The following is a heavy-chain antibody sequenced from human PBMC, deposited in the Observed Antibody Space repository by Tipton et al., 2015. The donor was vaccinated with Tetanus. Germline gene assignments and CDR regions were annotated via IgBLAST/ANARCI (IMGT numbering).Heavy chain of an antibody. CDR2: IFYNGRT. V-gene: IGHV4-59*01. Sequence: TLSLTCNVSGDSMTDFYWSWIRQPPGKGLEWTAYIFYNGRTQSNPSLKSRVSISVDTAKNQFSLQLKSVTAADTAIYYCARTTRRWLRPDYWGPGTLVTVSS. D-gene: IGHD5-24*01. CDR3: ARTTRRWLRPDY. J-gene: IGHJ4*02. CDR1: GDSMTDFY.